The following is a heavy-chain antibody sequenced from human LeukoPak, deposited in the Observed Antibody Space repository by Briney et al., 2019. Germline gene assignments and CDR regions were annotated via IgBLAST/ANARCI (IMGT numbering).Heavy chain of an antibody. V-gene: IGHV3-66*01. CDR3: GGGWYYYYYMDV. CDR1: ELTVSSNC. CDR2: IYSDGST. Sequence: GGSLRLSCAASELTVSSNCMTWVRQAPGKGLEWVSFIYSDGSTYYADSVKGRFTISRDNAKNSLYLQMNSLRAEDTAVYYCGGGWYYYYYMDVWGKGTTVTVSS. D-gene: IGHD6-19*01. J-gene: IGHJ6*03.